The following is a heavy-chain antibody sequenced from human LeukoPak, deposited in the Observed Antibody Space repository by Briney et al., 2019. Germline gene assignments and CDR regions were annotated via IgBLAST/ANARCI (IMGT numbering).Heavy chain of an antibody. CDR2: IWYDGSKS. CDR3: VRDRGGYHYFDY. CDR1: GFTFRNFG. V-gene: IGHV3-33*01. Sequence: GTSLRLSCAASGFTFRNFGMHWVRQAPGKGLEWVAIIWYDGSKSYYADSVKDRFTFSRDNSKNTVYLQMNSLRADDTAVYFCVRDRGGYHYFDYWGQGTLATVSS. D-gene: IGHD3-16*02. J-gene: IGHJ4*02.